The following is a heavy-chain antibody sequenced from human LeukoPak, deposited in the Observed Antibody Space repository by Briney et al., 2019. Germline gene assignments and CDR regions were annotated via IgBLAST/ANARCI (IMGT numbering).Heavy chain of an antibody. D-gene: IGHD3-16*01. V-gene: IGHV1-46*01. CDR3: ASGSYGTPDFDY. J-gene: IGHJ4*02. CDR1: GYTFTSYY. Sequence: ASVKVSCKASGYTFTSYYMHWVRQAPGQGLEWMEIINPSGVSTSYAQKFQGRVTMTRDTSTSTVYMELSSLRSEDTAVYYCASGSYGTPDFDYWGQGTLVTVSS. CDR2: INPSGVST.